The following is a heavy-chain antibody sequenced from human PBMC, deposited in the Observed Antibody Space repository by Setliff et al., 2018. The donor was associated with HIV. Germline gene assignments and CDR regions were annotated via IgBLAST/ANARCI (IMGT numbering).Heavy chain of an antibody. Sequence: SETLSLTCAVYGGSFSGYYWTWIRQPPGKGLEWIGEITHSGSTNYNPSLETRVTISVGTSKRQFFLSLSSVTAADTAVHFCARPSLGIGGGALFDYWGQGILVTVSS. CDR3: ARPSLGIGGGALFDY. D-gene: IGHD7-27*01. V-gene: IGHV4-34*01. CDR1: GGSFSGYY. CDR2: ITHSGST. J-gene: IGHJ4*02.